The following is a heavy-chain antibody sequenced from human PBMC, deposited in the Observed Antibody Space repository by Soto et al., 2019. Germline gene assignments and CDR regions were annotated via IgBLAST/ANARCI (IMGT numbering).Heavy chain of an antibody. D-gene: IGHD2-21*01. CDR2: INPNSGGT. V-gene: IGHV1-2*04. Sequence: ASVKVSCKASGYTFTGYYMHWVRQAPGQGLEWMGWINPNSGGTNYAQKFQGWVTMTRDTSISTAYMELSRLRSDDTAVYYCARDSEYSGGGVAMDVWGKGTTVTSPQ. CDR3: ARDSEYSGGGVAMDV. J-gene: IGHJ6*04. CDR1: GYTFTGYY.